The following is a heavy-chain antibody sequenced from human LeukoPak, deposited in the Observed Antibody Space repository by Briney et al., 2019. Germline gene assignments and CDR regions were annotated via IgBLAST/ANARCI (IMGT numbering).Heavy chain of an antibody. CDR2: IYYSGST. D-gene: IGHD3-22*01. J-gene: IGHJ4*02. CDR1: GGSISSSSYY. V-gene: IGHV4-39*07. CDR3: VRNAYYSADY. Sequence: SETLSLTCTVSGGSISSSSYYWGWIRQPPGKGLEWIGSIYYSGSTYYNPSLRSRVTVSVDPSRSQFSLRLTSVTAADTAVYYCVRNAYYSADYWGQGTLVTVSS.